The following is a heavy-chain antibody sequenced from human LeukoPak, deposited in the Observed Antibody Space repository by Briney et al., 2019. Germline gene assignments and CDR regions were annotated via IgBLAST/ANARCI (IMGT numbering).Heavy chain of an antibody. J-gene: IGHJ4*02. CDR2: IYYSGST. D-gene: IGHD5-12*01. V-gene: IGHV4-39*01. CDR3: ARQMSGYDYRGDFDY. CDR1: GGSISSSSYY. Sequence: SETLSLTCIVSGGSISSSSYYWGWIRQPPGKGLEWIGSIYYSGSTYYNPSLKSRVTISVDTSKNQFSLKLSSVTAADTAVYYCARQMSGYDYRGDFDYWGQGTLVTVSS.